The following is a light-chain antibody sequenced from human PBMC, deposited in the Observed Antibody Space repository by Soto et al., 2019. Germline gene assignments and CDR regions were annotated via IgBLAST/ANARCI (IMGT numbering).Light chain of an antibody. J-gene: IGKJ3*01. Sequence: EIVLTQSPATLSFSLGERATLSCRASQNIRNHLAWYQQKPGQAPRLLIYDASNRATGIPATFSGGGSGTDFSLTISSLEPEDFAVYYCQQCDTWPPFTFCPGTTVDMK. CDR1: QNIRNH. CDR2: DAS. V-gene: IGKV3-11*01. CDR3: QQCDTWPPFT.